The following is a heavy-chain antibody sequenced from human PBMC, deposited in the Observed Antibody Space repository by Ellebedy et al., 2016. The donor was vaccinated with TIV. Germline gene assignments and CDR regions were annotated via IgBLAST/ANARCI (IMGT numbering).Heavy chain of an antibody. D-gene: IGHD1-14*01. V-gene: IGHV3-7*01. CDR2: IKQDGSVQ. Sequence: GESLKISCAASGFTLSTHWMSWVRQAPGKGLEWVASIKQDGSVQYYVDSVRGRFTISRDNSKTSTYLQMNSLRGEDTAVYYCARWTYVNSWYHLDHWGQGTLVTVSS. J-gene: IGHJ4*02. CDR3: ARWTYVNSWYHLDH. CDR1: GFTLSTHW.